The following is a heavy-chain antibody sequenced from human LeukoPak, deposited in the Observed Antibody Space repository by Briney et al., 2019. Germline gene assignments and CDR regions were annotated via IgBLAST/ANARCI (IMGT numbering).Heavy chain of an antibody. D-gene: IGHD6-6*01. CDR2: INHSGST. CDR3: ARGVAARAYGY. Sequence: SETLSLTCAVYGGSFSGYYWSWIRQPPGKGLEWIGEINHSGSTNYNPSLKSRVNISVDKSKNQFSLKLSSVTAADTAVYYCARGVAARAYGYWGQGTLVTVSS. J-gene: IGHJ4*02. CDR1: GGSFSGYY. V-gene: IGHV4-34*01.